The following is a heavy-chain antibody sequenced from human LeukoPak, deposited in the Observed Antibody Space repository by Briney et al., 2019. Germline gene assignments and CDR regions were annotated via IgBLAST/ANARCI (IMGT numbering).Heavy chain of an antibody. J-gene: IGHJ5*02. D-gene: IGHD3-3*01. Sequence: PGRSLRLSCAASGFPFSSYSMNWVRQAPGKGLEWVSSIISSSSYIYYADSVKGRFTISRDNAKNSLYLQMNSLRAEDTAVYYCASWDPDYDFWSGARFDRWGQRTLVTVAS. CDR3: ASWDPDYDFWSGARFDR. V-gene: IGHV3-21*01. CDR1: GFPFSSYS. CDR2: IISSSSYI.